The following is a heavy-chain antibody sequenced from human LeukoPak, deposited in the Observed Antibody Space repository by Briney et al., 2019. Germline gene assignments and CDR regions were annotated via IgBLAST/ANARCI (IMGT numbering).Heavy chain of an antibody. D-gene: IGHD3-22*01. J-gene: IGHJ4*02. Sequence: GSLRLSCAASGFSFSSYAMSWVRQARGKGLEWFSTISGSGGGAYDAYSVKGRFTISSDNSKNTLFLQMNSLRAEDTAVYYCARRLSYYDSSGCYWGQGTLVTVSS. CDR3: ARRLSYYDSSGCY. CDR1: GFSFSSYA. V-gene: IGHV3-23*01. CDR2: ISGSGGGA.